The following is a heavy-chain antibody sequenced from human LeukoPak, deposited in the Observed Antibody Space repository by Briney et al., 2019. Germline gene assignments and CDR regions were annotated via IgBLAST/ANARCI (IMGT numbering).Heavy chain of an antibody. CDR1: GYTFTSYD. Sequence: ASVKVSCKASGYTFTSYDINWVRQATGQGLEWMGWMNPNSGNTGYAQKFQGRVTMTRNTSISTAYMELSSLRSEDTAVCYCARGHRAIFGVVKDYYYMDVWGKGTTVTVSS. CDR3: ARGHRAIFGVVKDYYYMDV. J-gene: IGHJ6*03. CDR2: MNPNSGNT. D-gene: IGHD3-3*01. V-gene: IGHV1-8*01.